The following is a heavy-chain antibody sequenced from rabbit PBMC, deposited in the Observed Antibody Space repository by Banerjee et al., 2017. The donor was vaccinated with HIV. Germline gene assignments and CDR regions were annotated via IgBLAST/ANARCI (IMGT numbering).Heavy chain of an antibody. V-gene: IGHV1S40*01. CDR1: GFSFSSNA. D-gene: IGHD8-1*01. CDR3: ARAGSTYATGAFDP. Sequence: QSLEESGGDLVKPGASLTLTCTASGFSFSSNAMCWVRQAPGKGLEWIACIYVGSSGSTYYASWAKGRFTVSKTSSTTVTLQMTSLTAADTATYFCARAGSTYATGAFDPWGQGTLVTVS. J-gene: IGHJ2*01. CDR2: IYVGSSGST.